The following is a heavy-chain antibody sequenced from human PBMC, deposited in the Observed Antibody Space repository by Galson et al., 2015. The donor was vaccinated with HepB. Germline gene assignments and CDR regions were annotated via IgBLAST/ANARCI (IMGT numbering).Heavy chain of an antibody. D-gene: IGHD4-11*01. Sequence: SLRLSCAASGFTFSSYAMSWVRQAPGKGLEWVSAISGSGGSTYDADSVKGRFTISRDNSKNTLYLQMNSLRVEDTAVYYCAREPYNNYGHFDYWGQGTLVTVSS. V-gene: IGHV3-23*01. CDR3: AREPYNNYGHFDY. CDR2: ISGSGGST. J-gene: IGHJ4*02. CDR1: GFTFSSYA.